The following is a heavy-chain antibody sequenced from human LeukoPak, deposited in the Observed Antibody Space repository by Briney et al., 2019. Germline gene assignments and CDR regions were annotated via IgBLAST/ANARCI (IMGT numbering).Heavy chain of an antibody. V-gene: IGHV2-70*04. J-gene: IGHJ4*02. CDR2: IEWDDDK. Sequence: SGPALVKPTQTLTLTCTFSGFSLSTSGMRVSWIRQPPVKALEWLARIEWDDDKFYITSLKTRLTISKDTSKNQVVLTMTNMDPVDTATYYCARGYSSGFSFDYWGQGTLVTVSS. CDR3: ARGYSSGFSFDY. D-gene: IGHD6-19*01. CDR1: GFSLSTSGMR.